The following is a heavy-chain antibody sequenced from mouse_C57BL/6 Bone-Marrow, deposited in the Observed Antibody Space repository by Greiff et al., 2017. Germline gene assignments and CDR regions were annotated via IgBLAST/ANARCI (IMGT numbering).Heavy chain of an antibody. Sequence: VQLQQSGAELVKPGASVKLSCKASGYTFTSYWMHWVKQRPGQGLEWIGMIHPNSGSTNYNEKFKSKATLTVDKSSSTAYMQLSSLTSEDSAVYYCARWYDYYYFDYWGQGTTLTVSS. V-gene: IGHV1-64*01. J-gene: IGHJ2*01. CDR2: IHPNSGST. CDR3: ARWYDYYYFDY. CDR1: GYTFTSYW. D-gene: IGHD2-4*01.